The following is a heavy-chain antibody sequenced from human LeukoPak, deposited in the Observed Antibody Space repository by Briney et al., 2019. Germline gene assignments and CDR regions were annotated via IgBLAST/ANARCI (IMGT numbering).Heavy chain of an antibody. CDR1: GYTFNNYD. V-gene: IGHV1-8*01. J-gene: IGHJ5*02. Sequence: ASVKISCKASGYTFNNYDINWVRQAPGQGLEWMGWMNPNSGNTGYAQKFQGRVTMTRDTSISTAYMELSSLRSEDTAVYYCARSNYGGKRWFDPWGQGTLVTVSS. CDR2: MNPNSGNT. CDR3: ARSNYGGKRWFDP. D-gene: IGHD4-23*01.